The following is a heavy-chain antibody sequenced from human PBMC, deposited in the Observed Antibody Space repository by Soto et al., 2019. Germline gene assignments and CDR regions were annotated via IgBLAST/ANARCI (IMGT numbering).Heavy chain of an antibody. J-gene: IGHJ4*02. CDR3: AKALRGGCDY. CDR2: ISFDGSNT. V-gene: IGHV3-30*18. D-gene: IGHD3-10*01. Sequence: VQLVESGGGVVQPGRSLRLSCAASGFPFSDYAMHWVRQVPGKGLEWVAVISFDGSNTYYADSVKGRFTVSRDNSKHTLSLQMSSLRSDDTALYYCAKALRGGCDYWGQGALVTVSS. CDR1: GFPFSDYA.